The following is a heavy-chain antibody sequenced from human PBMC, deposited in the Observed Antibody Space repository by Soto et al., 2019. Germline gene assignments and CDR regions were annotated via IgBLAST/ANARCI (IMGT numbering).Heavy chain of an antibody. CDR2: IKSKTDGGTT. CDR3: TTGPATYYDFWSGYYTPYYYYGMDV. V-gene: IGHV3-15*07. J-gene: IGHJ6*02. Sequence: EVQLVESGGGLVKPGGSLRLSCAASGFTFSNAWMNWVRQAPGKGLEWVGRIKSKTDGGTTDYAAPVKGRFTISRDDSKNTLYLQMNSLKTEDTAVYYCTTGPATYYDFWSGYYTPYYYYGMDVWGQGTTVTVSS. D-gene: IGHD3-3*01. CDR1: GFTFSNAW.